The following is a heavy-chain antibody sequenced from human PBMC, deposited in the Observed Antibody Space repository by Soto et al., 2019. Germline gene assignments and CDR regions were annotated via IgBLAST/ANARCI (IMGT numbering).Heavy chain of an antibody. D-gene: IGHD2-15*01. J-gene: IGHJ6*02. CDR3: ATDPGDYSRYYNGMDV. CDR2: INPNSGGT. Sequence: QVQLVQSGAEVKKPGASVKVSCKASGYTFTGYYMHWVRQAPGQGLEWMGWINPNSGGTNYAQKSEGRDSMTRDTSISTAYMVLSRLRSYGTAAYYCATDPGDYSRYYNGMDVWGQGTTVTVSS. CDR1: GYTFTGYY. V-gene: IGHV1-2*02.